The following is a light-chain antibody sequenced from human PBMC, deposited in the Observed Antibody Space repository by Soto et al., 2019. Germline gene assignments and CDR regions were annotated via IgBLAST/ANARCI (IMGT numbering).Light chain of an antibody. Sequence: QSALTQPASVSGSPGQSITISCTGTSSDVGSYNLVSWYQQHPGKAPKLMIYEGSKGPSGVSNRFSGSKSGNTASLTISGLQAEDEADYYCCSYAGTSTFLWVFGGGTKLTVL. V-gene: IGLV2-23*03. CDR2: EGS. CDR1: SSDVGSYNL. J-gene: IGLJ3*02. CDR3: CSYAGTSTFLWV.